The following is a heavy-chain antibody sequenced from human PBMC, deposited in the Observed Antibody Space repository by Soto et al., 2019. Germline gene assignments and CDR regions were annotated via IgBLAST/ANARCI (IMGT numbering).Heavy chain of an antibody. CDR2: IYYSGST. D-gene: IGHD4-17*01. Sequence: QVQLQESGPGLVKPSQTLSLTCTVSGGSISSGGYYWSWIRQHPGKGLEWIGYIYYSGSTYYNPSIKSRVTISVDTSKNQFSLKLSSVTAADTAVYYCARDGKPTVTPAENWFDPWGQGNLVTVSS. CDR1: GGSISSGGYY. CDR3: ARDGKPTVTPAENWFDP. V-gene: IGHV4-31*03. J-gene: IGHJ5*02.